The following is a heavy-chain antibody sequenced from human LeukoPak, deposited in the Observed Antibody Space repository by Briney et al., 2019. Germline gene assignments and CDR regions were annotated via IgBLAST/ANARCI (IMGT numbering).Heavy chain of an antibody. Sequence: APVKVSCKASGGTFSSYSISWVRQAPGQGLEWMGGIIPIFGTANYAQKFQGRVTITTDESTSTAYMELSSLRSEDTAVYYCASGGTVTYYFDYWGQGTLVTVSS. J-gene: IGHJ4*02. CDR2: IIPIFGTA. CDR3: ASGGTVTYYFDY. CDR1: GGTFSSYS. D-gene: IGHD4-17*01. V-gene: IGHV1-69*05.